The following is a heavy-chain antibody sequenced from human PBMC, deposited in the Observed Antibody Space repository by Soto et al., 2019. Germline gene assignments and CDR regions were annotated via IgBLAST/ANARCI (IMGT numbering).Heavy chain of an antibody. CDR3: GWMESKYNWFDP. V-gene: IGHV3-21*01. Sequence: GGSLRLSCAASGFTFSSYSMNWVRQAPGKGLEWVSSISSSSSYIYYADSVKGRFTISRDNAKNSLYLQMNSLRAEDTAVYYCGWMESKYNWFDPWGQGTLFTVAS. CDR2: ISSSSSYI. J-gene: IGHJ5*02. CDR1: GFTFSSYS. D-gene: IGHD2-2*03.